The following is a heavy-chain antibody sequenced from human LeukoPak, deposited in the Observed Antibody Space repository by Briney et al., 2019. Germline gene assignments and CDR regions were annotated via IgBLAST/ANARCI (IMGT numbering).Heavy chain of an antibody. CDR1: GFTVITND. CDR3: ARGVEPLAANTLAY. CDR2: LYSDGNT. V-gene: IGHV3-53*01. Sequence: GRSLRLSCAASGFTVITNDMTWVRQAPGKGLEWLSVLYSDGNTKYADSVQGRFTISRDNSKNTLYLEMNSLSPDDTAVYYCARGVEPLAANTLAYWGQGTLVTVSS. J-gene: IGHJ4*02. D-gene: IGHD1-14*01.